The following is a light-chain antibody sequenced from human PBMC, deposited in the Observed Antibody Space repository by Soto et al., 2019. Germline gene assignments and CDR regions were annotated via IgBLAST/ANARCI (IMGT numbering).Light chain of an antibody. CDR3: QQGSKWPLT. CDR2: DAS. CDR1: QSVGTS. V-gene: IGKV3-11*01. J-gene: IGKJ5*01. Sequence: EIVVTQSPVTLSLSPGERATLSYRARQSVGTSLAWYQQKPGQSPRLLIYDASNRATGVPARFSGSGSGTDFTLTISSLEPEDFAVYYCQQGSKWPLTFGQGTRLDIK.